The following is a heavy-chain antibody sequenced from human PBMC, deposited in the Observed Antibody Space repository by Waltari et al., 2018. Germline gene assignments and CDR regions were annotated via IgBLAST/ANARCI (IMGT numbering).Heavy chain of an antibody. J-gene: IGHJ4*02. V-gene: IGHV1-24*01. D-gene: IGHD2-2*01. CDR1: GYTLTELS. Sequence: QVQLVQSGAEVKQPGASVEVSCKVSGYTLTELSMHWVRPAPGKGLEWMGGFDPEDGETIYAQKFQGRVTMTEDTSTDTAYMELSSLRSEDTAVYYCATTYCSSTSCYSYFDYWGQGTLVTVSS. CDR2: FDPEDGET. CDR3: ATTYCSSTSCYSYFDY.